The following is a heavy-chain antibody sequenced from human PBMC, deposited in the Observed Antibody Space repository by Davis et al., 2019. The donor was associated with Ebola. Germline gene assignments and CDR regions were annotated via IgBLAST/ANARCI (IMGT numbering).Heavy chain of an antibody. CDR1: GGSFSGYY. CDR3: ARHPMRGYCSGGICYGGFDP. Sequence: MPSETLSLTCAVYGGSFSGYYWSWIRQPPGKGLEWIGEINHSGSTNYNPSLKSRVTISVDTSKNQFSLRLISVTAADTAVYYCARHPMRGYCSGGICYGGFDPWGQGTLVTVSS. J-gene: IGHJ5*02. CDR2: INHSGST. D-gene: IGHD2-15*01. V-gene: IGHV4-34*01.